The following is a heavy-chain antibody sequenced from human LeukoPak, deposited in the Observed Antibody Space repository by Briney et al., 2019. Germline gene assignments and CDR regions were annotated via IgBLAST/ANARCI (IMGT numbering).Heavy chain of an antibody. V-gene: IGHV1-69*04. D-gene: IGHD2-15*01. CDR3: ARDCSGGSCQDYYYYGMDV. CDR1: GGTFSSYA. CDR2: IIPIFGIA. Sequence: PGASVKVSCKASGGTFSSYAISWVRQAAGQGLEWMGRIIPIFGIANYAQKFQGRVTITADKSTSTAYMELSSLRSEDTAVYYCARDCSGGSCQDYYYYGMDVWGQGTTVTVSS. J-gene: IGHJ6*02.